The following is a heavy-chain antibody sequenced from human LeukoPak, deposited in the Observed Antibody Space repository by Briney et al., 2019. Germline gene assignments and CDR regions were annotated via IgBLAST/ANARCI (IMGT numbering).Heavy chain of an antibody. CDR2: ISFDGSNK. J-gene: IGHJ4*02. Sequence: PGMSLRLSCAASGFTFSSFGMHRVRQAPGKGLEWVAVISFDGSNKYYGDSVKGRFTISRDNSKNTLYLQMNSLRAEDTAVYYCAKDWDPDYWGQGTLVTVSS. CDR1: GFTFSSFG. V-gene: IGHV3-33*06. CDR3: AKDWDPDY. D-gene: IGHD1-26*01.